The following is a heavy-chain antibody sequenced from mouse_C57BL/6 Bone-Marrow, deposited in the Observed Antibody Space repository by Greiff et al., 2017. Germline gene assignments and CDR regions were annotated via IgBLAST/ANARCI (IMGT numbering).Heavy chain of an antibody. J-gene: IGHJ1*03. CDR2: ISDGGSYT. CDR3: ARDGYYGSRDFDV. V-gene: IGHV5-4*01. CDR1: GFTFSSYA. D-gene: IGHD1-1*01. Sequence: EVKLMESGGGLVKPGGSLKFSCAASGFTFSSYAMSWVRQTPEKRLEWVATISDGGSYTYYPDNVKGRFTISRDNAKNNLYLQMSHRKSEDTAMDYCARDGYYGSRDFDVWGTGTTVTVSS.